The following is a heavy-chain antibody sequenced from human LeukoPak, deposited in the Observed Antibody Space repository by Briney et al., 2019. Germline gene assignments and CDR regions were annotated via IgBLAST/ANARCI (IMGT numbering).Heavy chain of an antibody. V-gene: IGHV1-24*01. CDR1: GYTFTGYY. CDR2: FDPEDGET. J-gene: IGHJ5*02. Sequence: GASVKVSCKASGYTFTGYYMHWVRQAPGKGLEWMGGFDPEDGETIYAQKFQGRVTMTENTSTDTAYMELSSLRSEDTAVYYCATATYSSSWYSVNWFDPWGQGTLVTVSS. CDR3: ATATYSSSWYSVNWFDP. D-gene: IGHD6-13*01.